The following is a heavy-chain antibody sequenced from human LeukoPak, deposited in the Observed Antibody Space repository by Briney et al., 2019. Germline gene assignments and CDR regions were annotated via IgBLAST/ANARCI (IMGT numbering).Heavy chain of an antibody. V-gene: IGHV4-38-2*02. CDR1: GFSITTGYY. Sequence: SETLSLTCSVSGFSITTGYYWAWIRQPPGKGLEWIGTIFRIGSSYFNPSLKSRVTISVDTSKNQFSLKLSSVTAADTAVYYCARAEGSSSYYFDYWGQGTLVTVSS. CDR2: IFRIGSS. D-gene: IGHD6-6*01. J-gene: IGHJ4*02. CDR3: ARAEGSSSYYFDY.